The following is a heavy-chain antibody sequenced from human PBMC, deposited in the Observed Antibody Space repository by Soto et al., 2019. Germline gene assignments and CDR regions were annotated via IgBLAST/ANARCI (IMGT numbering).Heavy chain of an antibody. CDR2: IYHSGST. J-gene: IGHJ4*02. CDR3: ASHYKLTSRQYSFYS. CDR1: GGSISSGGYS. V-gene: IGHV4-30-2*01. Sequence: PSETLSLTCAVSGGSISSGGYSWSWMRQPPGKGLEWIGYIYHSGSTYYNPSLKSRVTMSVDTSKNQFSLKLSSVTDADTAVYYCASHYKLTSRQYSFYSWGQGTLVPVSS. D-gene: IGHD3-10*01.